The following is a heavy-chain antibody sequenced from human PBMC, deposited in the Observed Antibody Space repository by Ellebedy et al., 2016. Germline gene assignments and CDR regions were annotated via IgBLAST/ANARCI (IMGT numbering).Heavy chain of an antibody. V-gene: IGHV3-7*01. CDR3: ARIYCGGGGCYYDF. Sequence: GESLKISCAASGFTFSTFWMSWVRQAPGKGLEWVANINQDGSKKYYVDSVKGRFTISRDNAKNSLYLQMNGLRAEDTAVYYCARIYCGGGGCYYDFWGQGTLVTVSS. CDR2: INQDGSKK. J-gene: IGHJ4*02. D-gene: IGHD2-15*01. CDR1: GFTFSTFW.